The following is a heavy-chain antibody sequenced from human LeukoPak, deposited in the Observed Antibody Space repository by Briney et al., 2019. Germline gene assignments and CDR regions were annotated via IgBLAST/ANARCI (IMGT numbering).Heavy chain of an antibody. D-gene: IGHD2-2*01. CDR2: INPSGGST. Sequence: GASVKVSCKASGYTFTSHHIHWVRQAPGQGHEWMGIINPSGGSTNYGQKFQGRVTMTRDMSTSTVYMELRSLRSDDTAIYYCARDHGSRFDSNIRTGFDPWGQGTLVTVSS. J-gene: IGHJ5*02. CDR3: ARDHGSRFDSNIRTGFDP. V-gene: IGHV1-46*01. CDR1: GYTFTSHH.